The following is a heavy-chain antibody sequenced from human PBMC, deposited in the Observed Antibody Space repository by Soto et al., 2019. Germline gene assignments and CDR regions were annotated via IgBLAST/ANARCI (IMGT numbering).Heavy chain of an antibody. V-gene: IGHV1-2*04. D-gene: IGHD3-3*01. CDR1: GYTFTGYY. J-gene: IGHJ6*02. CDR3: AREAISIFGVVYYYGMDV. Sequence: GASVKVSCKASGYTFTGYYMHWVRQAPGQGLEWMGWINPNSGGTNYAQKFQGWVTMTRDTSIGTAYMELSRLRSDDTAVYYCAREAISIFGVVYYYGMDVWGQGTTVTVSS. CDR2: INPNSGGT.